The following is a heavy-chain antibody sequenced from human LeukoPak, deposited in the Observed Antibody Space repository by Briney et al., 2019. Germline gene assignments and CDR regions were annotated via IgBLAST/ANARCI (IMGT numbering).Heavy chain of an antibody. CDR3: ARGIGLWFGELYFDY. D-gene: IGHD3-10*01. CDR1: GFTFSSYS. CDR2: ISSSSSYI. J-gene: IGHJ4*02. Sequence: GGSLRLSCAASGFTFSSYSMNWVRQAPGKELEWVSSISSSSSYIYYADSVKGRFTISRDNAKNSLYLQMNSLRAEDTAVYYCARGIGLWFGELYFDYWGQGTLVTVSS. V-gene: IGHV3-21*01.